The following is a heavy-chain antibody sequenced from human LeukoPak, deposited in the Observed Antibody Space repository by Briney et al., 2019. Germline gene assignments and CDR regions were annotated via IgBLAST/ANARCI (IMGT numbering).Heavy chain of an antibody. Sequence: SVKVFCKASGGTFSSYAISWVRQAPGQGLEWMGAIIPIFGTANYAQNFQGRVTITADKSTSTAYMELSSLRSEDTAVYYCARGGTRSATWYFDLWGRGTLVTVSS. V-gene: IGHV1-69*06. CDR1: GGTFSSYA. CDR2: IIPIFGTA. CDR3: ARGGTRSATWYFDL. D-gene: IGHD1-26*01. J-gene: IGHJ2*01.